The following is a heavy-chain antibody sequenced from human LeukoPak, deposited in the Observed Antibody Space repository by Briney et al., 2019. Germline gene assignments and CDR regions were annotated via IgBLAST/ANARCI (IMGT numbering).Heavy chain of an antibody. CDR1: GFTFSSYW. V-gene: IGHV3-7*04. CDR3: ARTLGYCSSTNCFLTFDY. D-gene: IGHD2-2*01. J-gene: IGHJ4*02. Sequence: GGSLRLSCAASGFTFSSYWMTWVRQAPGKGLEWVANIKHDGSEEYYVDSVKGRFTISRDNAKNSLYLQMNSLRAGDTAVYYCARTLGYCSSTNCFLTFDYWGQGTLVTVSS. CDR2: IKHDGSEE.